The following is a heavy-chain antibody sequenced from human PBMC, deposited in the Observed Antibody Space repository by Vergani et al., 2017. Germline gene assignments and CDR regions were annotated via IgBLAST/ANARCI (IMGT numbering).Heavy chain of an antibody. D-gene: IGHD1-14*01. J-gene: IGHJ5*02. CDR3: ARDLRLLYNRFDP. V-gene: IGHV3-33*01. CDR2: TWYDGNNK. CDR1: GFTFNQFG. Sequence: QVQLVESGGGVVQPGRSLRLSCEASGFTFNQFGMHWVRQAPGKGLEWVAVTWYDGNNKQYADSVKGRFTISRDNSKSTMYLQMNSLREEDTGVYYCARDLRLLYNRFDPWGQGTLVTVSS.